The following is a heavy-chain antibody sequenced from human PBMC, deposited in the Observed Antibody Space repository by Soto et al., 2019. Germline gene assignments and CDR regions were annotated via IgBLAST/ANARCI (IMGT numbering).Heavy chain of an antibody. Sequence: PSETLSLTCTVSGGSISSGGYYWSWIRQHPGKGLEWIGHIYYSGSTYYNPSLKSRVTISVDTSKNQFSLKLSSVTAADTAVYYCAREGRNYYDSSGRYYYYGMDVWGQGTTVTVSS. CDR3: AREGRNYYDSSGRYYYYGMDV. V-gene: IGHV4-31*03. CDR2: IYYSGST. CDR1: GGSISSGGYY. D-gene: IGHD3-22*01. J-gene: IGHJ6*02.